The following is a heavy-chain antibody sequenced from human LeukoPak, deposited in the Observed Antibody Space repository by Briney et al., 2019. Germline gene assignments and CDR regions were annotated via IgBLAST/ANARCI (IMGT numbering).Heavy chain of an antibody. CDR2: ISGSGGSA. V-gene: IGHV3-23*01. CDR1: GFTFSSYA. CDR3: AKGRSTIFGVIIISPDFDY. Sequence: GGSLRLSCAASGFTFSSYAMSWVRQAPGKGLEWVSVISGSGGSAYYADSVKGRFTISRDSSKNTLHLQMNSLRAEDTAVYYCAKGRSTIFGVIIISPDFDYWGQGTLVTVSS. D-gene: IGHD3-3*01. J-gene: IGHJ4*02.